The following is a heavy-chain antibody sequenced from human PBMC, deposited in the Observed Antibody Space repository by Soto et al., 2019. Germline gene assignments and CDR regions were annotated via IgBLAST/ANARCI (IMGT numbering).Heavy chain of an antibody. J-gene: IGHJ4*02. Sequence: QVQLVESGGGVVQPGRSLRLSCAASGFTFSSYGMHWVRQAPGKGLEWVAVIWYDGSNKYYADSVKGRFTISRDNSKNTLYLQMNSLRAEDTAVYYCARWGAFGELRQPFDYWGQGTLVTVSS. CDR3: ARWGAFGELRQPFDY. CDR2: IWYDGSNK. V-gene: IGHV3-33*01. D-gene: IGHD1-7*01. CDR1: GFTFSSYG.